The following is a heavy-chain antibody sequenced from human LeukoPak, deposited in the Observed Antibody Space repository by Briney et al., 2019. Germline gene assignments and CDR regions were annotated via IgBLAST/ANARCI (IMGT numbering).Heavy chain of an antibody. D-gene: IGHD6-13*01. J-gene: IGHJ4*02. CDR1: GYTFTGYY. CDR3: ARVPQSDPRAAAGIGY. V-gene: IGHV1-2*02. CDR2: INPNSGGT. Sequence: ASVKVSCKSSGYTFTGYYMHWVRQAPGQGRKWMGWINPNSGGTNYAQKFQGRVTMTRDTSISTAYMELSRLRSDDTAVYYCARVPQSDPRAAAGIGYWGQGTLVTVSS.